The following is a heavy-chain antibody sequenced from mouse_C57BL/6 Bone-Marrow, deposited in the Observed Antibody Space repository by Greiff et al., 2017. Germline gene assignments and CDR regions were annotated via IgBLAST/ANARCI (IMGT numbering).Heavy chain of an antibody. D-gene: IGHD2-4*01. J-gene: IGHJ4*01. CDR2: INPNNGGT. CDR1: GYTFTDYY. Sequence: EVQLQQSGPELVKPGASVKISCKASGYTFTDYYMNWVKQSHGKSLEWIGDINPNNGGTSYNQKFKGKATLTVDKSSSTAYMELRSLTSEDSAVYYCARERTDYLYAMDYWGQGTSVTVSS. CDR3: ARERTDYLYAMDY. V-gene: IGHV1-26*01.